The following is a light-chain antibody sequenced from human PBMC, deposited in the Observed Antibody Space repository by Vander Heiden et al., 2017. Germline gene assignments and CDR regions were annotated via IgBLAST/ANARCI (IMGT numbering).Light chain of an antibody. CDR1: NIGSKS. J-gene: IGLJ3*02. CDR3: EVWDSSSDHLV. Sequence: SYVLTQPPSVSAAPGQTARITCGGNNIGSKSVHWYQQKPGQAPVLVVYDDSERPSGIPERFSGSNSGTTATLTISRVEDGDEADYYCEVWDSSSDHLVFGGGTKLTVL. V-gene: IGLV3-21*02. CDR2: DDS.